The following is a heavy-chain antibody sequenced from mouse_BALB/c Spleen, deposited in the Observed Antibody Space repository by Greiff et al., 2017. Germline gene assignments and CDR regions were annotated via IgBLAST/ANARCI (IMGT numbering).Heavy chain of an antibody. J-gene: IGHJ1*01. CDR1: GFTFSNYW. Sequence: EVQLVESGGGLVQPGGSMKLSCVASGFTFSNYWMNWVRQSPEKGLEWVAEIRLKSNNYATHYAESVKGRFTISRDDSKSSVYLQMNNLRAEDTGIYYCTRNDGYYEGYFDVWGAGTTVTVSS. V-gene: IGHV6-6*02. CDR3: TRNDGYYEGYFDV. D-gene: IGHD2-3*01. CDR2: IRLKSNNYAT.